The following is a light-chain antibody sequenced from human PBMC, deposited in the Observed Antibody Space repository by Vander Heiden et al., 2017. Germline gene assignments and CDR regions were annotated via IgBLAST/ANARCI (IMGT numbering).Light chain of an antibody. J-gene: IGLJ2*01. CDR2: DVS. CDR3: SSYTSSSTGVV. CDR1: SSDVGGYNY. Sequence: QSALTQPASVSGSPGPSIPISCTGTSSDVGGYNYDSWYQQHPGKAPNLMIYDVSNRPSGVSNRFSGSKSGNTASLTISGLQAEDEADYYCSSYTSSSTGVVFGGGTKLTVL. V-gene: IGLV2-14*03.